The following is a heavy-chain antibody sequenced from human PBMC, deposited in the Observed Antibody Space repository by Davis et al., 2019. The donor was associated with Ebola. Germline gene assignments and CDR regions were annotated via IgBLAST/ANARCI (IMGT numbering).Heavy chain of an antibody. D-gene: IGHD3-16*01. Sequence: GSLRLSCAVYGGSFSGYYWSWIRQPPGKGLEWIGEINHSGSTNYNPSLKSRVTISIDTSKNQFSLKLKSVTAADTAVYYCARDGGYTSEFDHWGQGTLVTVSS. CDR1: GGSFSGYY. CDR2: INHSGST. V-gene: IGHV4-34*01. J-gene: IGHJ4*02. CDR3: ARDGGYTSEFDH.